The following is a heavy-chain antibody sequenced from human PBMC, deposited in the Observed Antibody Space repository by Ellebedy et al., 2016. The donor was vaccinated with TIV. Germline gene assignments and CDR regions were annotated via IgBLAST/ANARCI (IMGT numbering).Heavy chain of an antibody. D-gene: IGHD2-2*01. CDR1: GYTFTKYG. J-gene: IGHJ4*02. V-gene: IGHV1-18*01. CDR2: ISTYNGNT. Sequence: AASVKVSCKASGYTFTKYGLTWVRQAPGQGLEWMVWISTYNGNTHSVQKFQGRVTMTTDTSTSTAYMELRSLTSDDTAMYYCARVQPHYFDYWGQGTQVTVSS. CDR3: ARVQPHYFDY.